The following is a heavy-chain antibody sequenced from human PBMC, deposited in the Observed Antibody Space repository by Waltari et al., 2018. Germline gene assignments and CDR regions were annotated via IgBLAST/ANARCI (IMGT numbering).Heavy chain of an antibody. CDR2: ISFDGSDE. D-gene: IGHD5-18*01. Sequence: QVQLVESGGGVVHTGRSLRLSCEASGFTFRYHAMPWVRQPPGKGLEWVAGISFDGSDEYYLDSVRGRFTISRDDSKGTVNQQMNSLRPEDTAVYYCARDGPLQIQSWYSFDYWGQGSLVTVSS. J-gene: IGHJ4*02. CDR3: ARDGPLQIQSWYSFDY. CDR1: GFTFRYHA. V-gene: IGHV3-30-3*01.